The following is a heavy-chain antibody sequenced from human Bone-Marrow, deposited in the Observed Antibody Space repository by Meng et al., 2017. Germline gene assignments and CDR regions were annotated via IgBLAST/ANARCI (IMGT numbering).Heavy chain of an antibody. CDR1: AASISRRSW. CDR3: ASAAYDIWIGYAP. V-gene: IGHV4-4*02. J-gene: IGHJ5*02. D-gene: IGHD3-3*01. Sequence: SVPGPVEPSGTMPCLLPCSAASISRRSWLDWVRHSPGKGLGWIGDIDLDGSTNHPRSLQSQVTTSIDKSKYQFSLKFSSVTAADTAVYVCASAAYDIWIGYAPWGQGPLVTVSS. CDR2: IDLDGST.